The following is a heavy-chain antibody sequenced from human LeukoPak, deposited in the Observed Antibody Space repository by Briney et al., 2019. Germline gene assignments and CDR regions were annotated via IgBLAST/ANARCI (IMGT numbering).Heavy chain of an antibody. CDR3: ARIHALVVVPTTMPDWFDP. J-gene: IGHJ5*02. CDR2: IFYIGST. D-gene: IGHD2-2*01. CDR1: GDSIRSGDYY. V-gene: IGHV4-30-4*01. Sequence: PSQTLSLTCSVSGDSIRSGDYYWSWIRQPPGKGLEWIGFIFYIGSTHYNPSLKSRVIMSVDMSKNQFSLKLSSVTAADTAVYYCARIHALVVVPTTMPDWFDPWGQGTLVTVSS.